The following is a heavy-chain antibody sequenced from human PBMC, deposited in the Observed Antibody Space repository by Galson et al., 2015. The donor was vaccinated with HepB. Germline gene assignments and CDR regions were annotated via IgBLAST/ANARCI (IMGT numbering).Heavy chain of an antibody. V-gene: IGHV7-4-1*02. Sequence: SVKVSCKASGYTFTSYAMNWVRQAPGQGLEWMGWINTNTGNPTYAQGFTGRFVFSLDTSVSTAYLQISSLKAEDTAVYYCARGEKRAYLARFDIWGQGTMVTVSS. CDR3: ARGEKRAYLARFDI. D-gene: IGHD3-16*01. CDR1: GYTFTSYA. CDR2: INTNTGNP. J-gene: IGHJ3*02.